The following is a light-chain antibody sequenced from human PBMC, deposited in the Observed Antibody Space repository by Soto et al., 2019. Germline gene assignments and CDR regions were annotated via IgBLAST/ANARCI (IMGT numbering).Light chain of an antibody. CDR2: EAT. CDR1: SSDVGTYDL. Sequence: QSALTQPASVSGSPGQSITISCTGTSSDVGTYDLVSWYQHHPGAAPKLMIYEATRRPSGISNRFSGSKSGNTASLTISGIPGEGGAEYYCCSFAGSNSWVFGGGTKLTVL. CDR3: CSFAGSNSWV. V-gene: IGLV2-23*01. J-gene: IGLJ3*02.